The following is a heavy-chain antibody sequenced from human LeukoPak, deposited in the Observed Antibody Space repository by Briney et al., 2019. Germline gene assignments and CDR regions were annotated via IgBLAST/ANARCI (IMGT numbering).Heavy chain of an antibody. Sequence: SETLSLTCSVPGGSISSYYWTWIRQPPGKGLEWIGYRYYSGSTTYNPSLKSRVTISVDTSKSQFSLKLISVTAADTAIYYCARVRGDFETDWGQGTLVTVPS. J-gene: IGHJ1*01. CDR1: GGSISSYY. CDR3: ARVRGDFETD. CDR2: RYYSGST. V-gene: IGHV4-59*01. D-gene: IGHD3-16*01.